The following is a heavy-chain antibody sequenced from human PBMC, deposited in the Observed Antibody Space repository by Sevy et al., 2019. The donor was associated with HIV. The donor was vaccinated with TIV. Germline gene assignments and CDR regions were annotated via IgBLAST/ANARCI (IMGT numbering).Heavy chain of an antibody. J-gene: IGHJ2*01. CDR1: KFTVSNNY. V-gene: IGHV3-15*01. CDR3: TTKSDFWSGYQYFDL. CDR2: IKGKTDGGTT. D-gene: IGHD3-3*01. Sequence: GGSLRLSCAVSKFTVSNNYMTWVRQAPGKGLEWVGRIKGKTDGGTTDYAAPVKGRFTISRDESKNTGYLQINSLKTEDTAVYYCTTKSDFWSGYQYFDLWGRGTLVTVSS.